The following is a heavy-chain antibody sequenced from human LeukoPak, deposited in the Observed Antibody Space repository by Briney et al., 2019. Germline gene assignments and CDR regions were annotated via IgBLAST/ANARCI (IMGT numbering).Heavy chain of an antibody. V-gene: IGHV3-33*01. CDR2: IWYDGSNK. Sequence: PGGSLRLSCAASGFTFSSYGMHWVRQAPGKGLEWVAVIWYDGSNKYYADSVKGRFTISRDNSKNTLYPQMNSLRAEDTAVYYCARDVVVVPAAHHGMDVWGEGTTVTVSS. CDR3: ARDVVVVPAAHHGMDV. CDR1: GFTFSSYG. J-gene: IGHJ6*04. D-gene: IGHD2-2*01.